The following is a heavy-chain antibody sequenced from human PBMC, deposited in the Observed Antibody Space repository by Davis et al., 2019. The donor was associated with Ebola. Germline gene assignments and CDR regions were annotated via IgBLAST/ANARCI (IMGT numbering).Heavy chain of an antibody. D-gene: IGHD1-26*01. Sequence: GESLKISCAASGFTFNKYEMNWVRQAPGKGLEWISYISDSGSTTYYTDSVKGRFTISRDNAKNSLYLQMNTLRVEDTAVYYCAKDSGSYPNMPDYWGQGTLVTVSS. V-gene: IGHV3-48*03. CDR1: GFTFNKYE. CDR2: ISDSGSTT. J-gene: IGHJ4*02. CDR3: AKDSGSYPNMPDY.